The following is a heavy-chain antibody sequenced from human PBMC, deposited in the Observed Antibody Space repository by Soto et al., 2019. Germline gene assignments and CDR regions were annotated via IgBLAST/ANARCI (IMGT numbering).Heavy chain of an antibody. CDR2: IKQDGSEK. CDR3: ARDLQLVRIHYFDY. J-gene: IGHJ4*02. D-gene: IGHD6-6*01. CDR1: GFTFSSYW. V-gene: IGHV3-7*01. Sequence: SGGSLRLSCAASGFTFSSYWMSWVRQAPGKGLEWVANIKQDGSEKYYVDSVKGRFTISRDNAKNSLYLQMNSLRAEDTAVYYCARDLQLVRIHYFDYWGQGTLVTVSS.